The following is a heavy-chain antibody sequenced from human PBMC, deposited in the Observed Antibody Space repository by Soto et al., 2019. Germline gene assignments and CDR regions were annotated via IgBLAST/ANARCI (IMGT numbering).Heavy chain of an antibody. CDR3: ARVTRGYLIPGAFDI. CDR2: IIPILGIA. D-gene: IGHD3-22*01. Sequence: QVQLVQSGAEVKKPGSSVKVSCKASGGTFSSYTISWVRQAPGQGLEWMGRIIPILGIANYAQKFQRRVTITADKSTSTGYMELSSLRSEDTAVYYCARVTRGYLIPGAFDIWGQGTMVTVSS. CDR1: GGTFSSYT. V-gene: IGHV1-69*02. J-gene: IGHJ3*02.